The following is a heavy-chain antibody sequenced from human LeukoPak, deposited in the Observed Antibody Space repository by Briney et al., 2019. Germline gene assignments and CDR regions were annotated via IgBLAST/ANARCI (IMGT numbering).Heavy chain of an antibody. CDR1: GYTFTSYD. CDR3: ARALSWTTDSYYYMDV. CDR2: INPNSGNT. D-gene: IGHD3/OR15-3a*01. J-gene: IGHJ6*03. V-gene: IGHV1-8*01. Sequence: ASVKVSCKASGYTFTSYDINWVRQATEQGLEWMGWINPNSGNTGYAQKFQGRVTMTKNTSINTAYMELSSLRSEDTAVYYCARALSWTTDSYYYMDVWGKGTTVTVSS.